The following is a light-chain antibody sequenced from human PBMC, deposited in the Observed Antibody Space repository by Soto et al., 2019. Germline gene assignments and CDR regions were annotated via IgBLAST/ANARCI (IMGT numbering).Light chain of an antibody. CDR2: GAS. CDR1: QSVCSRC. J-gene: IGKJ1*01. Sequence: ETLLTQSPGTLSLSPGERVTLSCRASQSVCSRCFAWYQQKPGQSPRLLIYGASTRATGIPGRFSGSGSGTDFTLTISRLEPEYFAVYYCQRFGTTPWTFGQGTKVEIK. CDR3: QRFGTTPWT. V-gene: IGKV3-20*01.